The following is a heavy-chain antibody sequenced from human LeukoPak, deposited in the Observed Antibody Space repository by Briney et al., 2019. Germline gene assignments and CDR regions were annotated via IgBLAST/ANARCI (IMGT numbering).Heavy chain of an antibody. CDR3: ASFAGVRSPYYYYGMDV. J-gene: IGHJ6*02. CDR2: INHSGST. Sequence: SETLSLTCAVYGGSFSGYYWSWIRQPPGKGLEWIGEINHSGSTNYNPSLKSRVTISVDMSKNQFSLKLSSVTAADTAVYYCASFAGVRSPYYYYGMDVWGQGTTVTVSS. CDR1: GGSFSGYY. V-gene: IGHV4-34*01. D-gene: IGHD3-3*01.